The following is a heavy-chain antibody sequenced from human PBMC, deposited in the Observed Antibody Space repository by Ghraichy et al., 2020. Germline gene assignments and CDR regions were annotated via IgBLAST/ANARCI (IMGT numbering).Heavy chain of an antibody. J-gene: IGHJ3*02. Sequence: SGPTLVKPTQTLTLTCTFSGFSLSTSGVGVGWIRQPPGKALEWLALIYWDDDKRYSPSLKSRLTITKDTSKNQVVLTMTNMDPVDTATYYCAHRQYCGGDCYSVNDAFDIWGQGTMVTVSS. V-gene: IGHV2-5*02. D-gene: IGHD2-21*01. CDR2: IYWDDDK. CDR1: GFSLSTSGVG. CDR3: AHRQYCGGDCYSVNDAFDI.